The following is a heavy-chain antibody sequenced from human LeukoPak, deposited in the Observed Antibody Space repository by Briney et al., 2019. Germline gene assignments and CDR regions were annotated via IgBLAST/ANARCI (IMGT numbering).Heavy chain of an antibody. V-gene: IGHV3-74*01. CDR3: AKDHRPGIAAAGTLDP. CDR2: INNEGTGT. CDR1: GFSFSAYW. J-gene: IGHJ5*02. Sequence: GGSLRLSCAASGFSFSAYWMHWVRQAPGKGLVWVSRINNEGTGTDYADSVRGRFTISRVNVENTLYLQMNSLSADDTAMYYCAKDHRPGIAAAGTLDPWGQGTLVTVSS. D-gene: IGHD6-13*01.